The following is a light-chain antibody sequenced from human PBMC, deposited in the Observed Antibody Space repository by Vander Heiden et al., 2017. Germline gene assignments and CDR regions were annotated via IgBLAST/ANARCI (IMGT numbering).Light chain of an antibody. Sequence: DIQMTQSPSSLSASVGDRVTITCRASQNIRNYLTWYQQIPGKAPKLLIYATSSLQSGVPSRFSGSGSGTDFTLTISSLQAEDFALYYCEQSDSGPYTFGRGTTLEI. CDR1: QNIRNY. CDR2: ATS. V-gene: IGKV1-39*01. CDR3: EQSDSGPYT. J-gene: IGKJ2*01.